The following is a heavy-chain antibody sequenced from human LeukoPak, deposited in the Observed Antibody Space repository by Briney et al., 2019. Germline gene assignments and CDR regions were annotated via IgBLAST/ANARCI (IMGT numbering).Heavy chain of an antibody. J-gene: IGHJ5*02. CDR2: IYYSGST. D-gene: IGHD3-22*01. V-gene: IGHV4-59*01. CDR1: GGSISSYY. Sequence: PSETLSLTCTVSGGSISSYYWSWIRQPPGKGLEWIGYIYYSGSTNYNPSLKSRVTISVDTSKNQFSLKLSSVTAADTAVYYCARDDRSVYYYAGIFDPWGKGTLVTVSS. CDR3: ARDDRSVYYYAGIFDP.